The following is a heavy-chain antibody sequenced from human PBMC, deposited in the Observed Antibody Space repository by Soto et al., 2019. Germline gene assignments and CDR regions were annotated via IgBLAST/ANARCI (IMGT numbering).Heavy chain of an antibody. Sequence: QVQLVQSGAEVKKPGASVKVSCKASGYTFTGYYMHWVRQAPGQGLEWMGWINPNSGGTNYAQKFQGWVTMTRDTAISTADMELSRLSSDDTAVYYCARGFPHGDEIYFDYWGQGTLVTVSS. J-gene: IGHJ4*02. D-gene: IGHD4-17*01. CDR3: ARGFPHGDEIYFDY. CDR2: INPNSGGT. V-gene: IGHV1-2*04. CDR1: GYTFTGYY.